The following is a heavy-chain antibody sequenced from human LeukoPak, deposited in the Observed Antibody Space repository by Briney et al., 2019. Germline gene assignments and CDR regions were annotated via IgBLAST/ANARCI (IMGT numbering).Heavy chain of an antibody. V-gene: IGHV1-18*01. CDR1: GYTFRQYS. D-gene: IGHD3-3*02. CDR2: VSPSHTTR. CDR3: ARDYILPLETDNGDGFAI. Sequence: ASVKVSCKASGYTFRQYSISWVRQAPGKGLEWMGWVSPSHTTRVYAQEFQGRVTMTADTNTNTVSMEHRSLRSDDTAVYFCARDYILPLETDNGDGFAIWGQGTVVTVSS. J-gene: IGHJ3*02.